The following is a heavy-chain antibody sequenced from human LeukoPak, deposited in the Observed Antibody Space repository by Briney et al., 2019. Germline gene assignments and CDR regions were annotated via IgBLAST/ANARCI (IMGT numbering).Heavy chain of an antibody. V-gene: IGHV1-8*03. CDR1: GYTFTSYD. CDR2: MNPNSGNT. CDR3: ARSARFLEWLWGGDY. D-gene: IGHD3-3*01. J-gene: IGHJ4*02. Sequence: GASVKVSCKASGYTFTSYDINWVRQATGQGLEWMGWMNPNSGNTGYAQKFQGRVTITSNTSISTAYMELSGLRSEDTAVYYCARSARFLEWLWGGDYWGQGTLVTVSS.